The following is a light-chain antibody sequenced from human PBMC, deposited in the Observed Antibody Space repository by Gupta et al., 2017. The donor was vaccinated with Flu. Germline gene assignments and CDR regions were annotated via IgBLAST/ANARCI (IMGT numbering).Light chain of an antibody. CDR1: GSTVGPDSE. CDR3: QSFESRLNGWV. CDR2: RNT. J-gene: IGLJ3*02. V-gene: IGLV1-40*01. Sequence: VTIFTTGSGSTVGPDSEVHWYPQLPGTAPRLLIARNTNRRSGVSARFSASRSATSASLATTDLHAADEADYYCQSFESRLNGWVFGAGTKLTVL.